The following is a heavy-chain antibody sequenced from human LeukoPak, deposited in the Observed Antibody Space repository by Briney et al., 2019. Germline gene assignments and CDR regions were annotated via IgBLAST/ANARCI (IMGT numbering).Heavy chain of an antibody. V-gene: IGHV3-23*01. Sequence: GGSLRLSCAASGFTFSSYAMSWVRQAPGKGLEWVSAISGSGGSTYYADSVKGRFTISRDNSKNTLYLQMNSLRAEDTAVYYCAILPSGYSYGYVASPNFDYWGQGTLVTVSS. D-gene: IGHD5-18*01. J-gene: IGHJ4*02. CDR1: GFTFSSYA. CDR3: AILPSGYSYGYVASPNFDY. CDR2: ISGSGGST.